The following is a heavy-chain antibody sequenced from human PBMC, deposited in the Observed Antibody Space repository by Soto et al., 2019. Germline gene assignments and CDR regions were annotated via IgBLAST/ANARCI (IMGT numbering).Heavy chain of an antibody. J-gene: IGHJ4*02. D-gene: IGHD6-19*01. CDR2: ISSSSSYI. V-gene: IGHV3-21*01. CDR3: ARPQSSGWYAFDY. CDR1: GFTFSSYS. Sequence: GSLRLSCAASGFTFSSYSMNWVRQAPGKGLEWVSSISSSSSYIYYADSVKGRFTISRDNAKNSLYLQMNSLRAEDTAVYYCARPQSSGWYAFDYWGQGTLVTVSS.